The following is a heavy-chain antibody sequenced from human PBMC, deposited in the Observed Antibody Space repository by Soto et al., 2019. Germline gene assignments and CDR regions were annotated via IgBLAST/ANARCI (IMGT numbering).Heavy chain of an antibody. CDR1: GYTFTSYA. CDR3: ARAGPKYYDFWSGYYSLDY. D-gene: IGHD3-3*01. V-gene: IGHV1-3*01. J-gene: IGHJ4*02. Sequence: EASVKVSCKASGYTFTSYAMHWVRQAPGQRLEWMGWINAGNGNTKYQGRVTITRDTSASTAYMELSSLRSEDTAVYYCARAGPKYYDFWSGYYSLDYWGQGTLVTVS. CDR2: INAGNGNT.